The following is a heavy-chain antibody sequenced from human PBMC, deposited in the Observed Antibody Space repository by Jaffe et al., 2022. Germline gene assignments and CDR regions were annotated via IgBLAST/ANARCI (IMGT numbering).Heavy chain of an antibody. Sequence: QVQLQESGPGLVRPSETLSLTCTVSGGSISPYYWTWVRQSPGKGLEWIGYIYYSGSTNYNPSLRSRVAFSVDTSKNQFSLNLKSVTAADTAVYYCAKGTLPSSGYYRYFDPWGQGLLVTVSS. CDR2: IYYSGST. V-gene: IGHV4-59*01. CDR3: AKGTLPSSGYYRYFDP. J-gene: IGHJ5*02. CDR1: GGSISPYY. D-gene: IGHD3-3*01.